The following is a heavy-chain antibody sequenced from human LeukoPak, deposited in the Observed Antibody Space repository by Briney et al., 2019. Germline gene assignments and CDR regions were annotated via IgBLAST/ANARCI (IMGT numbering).Heavy chain of an antibody. Sequence: GGSLRLSCAVSGLTFSTYSMTWVRQGPGKGLEWASSIYNSGAKIFYADSVKGRFTISRDNSKNMLYLQMNSLRVEDTAVYYCAKDVAPDSGWDLDYWGQGTLVTVSS. J-gene: IGHJ4*02. CDR1: GLTFSTYS. CDR3: AKDVAPDSGWDLDY. D-gene: IGHD6-19*01. CDR2: IYNSGAKI. V-gene: IGHV3-23*01.